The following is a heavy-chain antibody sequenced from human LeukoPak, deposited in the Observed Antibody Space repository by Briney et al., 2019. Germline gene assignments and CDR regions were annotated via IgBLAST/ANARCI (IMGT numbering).Heavy chain of an antibody. CDR1: GFTFSSYA. V-gene: IGHV3-23*01. CDR2: ISGSGGST. J-gene: IGHJ4*02. Sequence: GGSLRLSCAASGFTFSSYAMSWVRQAPGKGLEWVSAISGSGGSTYYADSVKGRFTISRDNSKNTLYLQMNSLRAEDTAVYYCARPSHMVRGVMGYWGQGTLVTVSS. CDR3: ARPSHMVRGVMGY. D-gene: IGHD3-10*01.